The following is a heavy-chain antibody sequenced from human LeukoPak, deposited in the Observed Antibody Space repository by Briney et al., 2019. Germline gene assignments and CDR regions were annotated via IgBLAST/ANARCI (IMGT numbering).Heavy chain of an antibody. V-gene: IGHV7-4-1*02. J-gene: IGHJ4*02. CDR3: ATGSESDENYFDY. Sequence: ASVKVSCKASGYTFTGYYMHWVRQAPGQGLEWMGWINTNTGHPTYAQGFTGRFVFSLDTSVSTAYLQISSLKAEDTAVYYCATGSESDENYFDYWGQGTLVTVSS. CDR2: INTNTGHP. CDR1: GYTFTGYY. D-gene: IGHD6-19*01.